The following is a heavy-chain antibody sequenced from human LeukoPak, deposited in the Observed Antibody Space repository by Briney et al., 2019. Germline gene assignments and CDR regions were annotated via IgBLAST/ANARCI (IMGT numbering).Heavy chain of an antibody. D-gene: IGHD3-22*01. CDR3: ARGADFRFDASGFYYLDY. Sequence: PGGSLRLSCAASGLTFGSYEMNWVRQAPGKGLERISHISSSGITVFYADSVRGRFTISRDNANNSLYLQMNGLRAEDTAVYYCARGADFRFDASGFYYLDYWGQGSLVTVSS. CDR1: GLTFGSYE. CDR2: ISSSGITV. J-gene: IGHJ4*02. V-gene: IGHV3-48*03.